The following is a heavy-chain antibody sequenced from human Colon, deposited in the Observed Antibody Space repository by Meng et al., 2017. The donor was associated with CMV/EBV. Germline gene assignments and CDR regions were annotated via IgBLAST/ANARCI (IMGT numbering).Heavy chain of an antibody. CDR3: ARDLHASSPDSLLDY. Sequence: GGSLRLSCEVFGFTLIKYVMHWVRQAPGKGLEWLALISYDGSIKFYRDSVKGRFTVSRDNSKNTLYLQMNSLRPEDTAMYYCARDLHASSPDSLLDYWGQGTPVTVSS. J-gene: IGHJ4*02. CDR1: GFTLIKYV. V-gene: IGHV3-30-3*01. CDR2: ISYDGSIK. D-gene: IGHD2-2*01.